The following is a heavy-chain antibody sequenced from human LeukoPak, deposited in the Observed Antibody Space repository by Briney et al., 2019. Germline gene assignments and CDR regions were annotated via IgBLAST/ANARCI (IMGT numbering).Heavy chain of an antibody. Sequence: LPGGSLRLSCAGSGFTFDDYAMHWVRQTPGEGLEWVSGISWNSGNIAYADFVGGRFTISRDDAKNSLSLQMNRLSDEDTAVYYCAKDAYGGATFFYCMDVWGKGTTVTVSS. CDR1: GFTFDDYA. D-gene: IGHD2/OR15-2a*01. V-gene: IGHV3-9*01. J-gene: IGHJ6*03. CDR3: AKDAYGGATFFYCMDV. CDR2: ISWNSGNI.